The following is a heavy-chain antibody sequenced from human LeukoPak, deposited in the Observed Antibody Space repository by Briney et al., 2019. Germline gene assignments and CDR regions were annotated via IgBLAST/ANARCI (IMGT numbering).Heavy chain of an antibody. Sequence: GGSLRLSCAASGFTFSSYAMHWVRQAPGKGLEWVAVISYDGSNKYYADSVKGRFTISRDNSKNTLYLQMNSLRAEDTAVYYCARDRLMTGSAFDIWGQGTMVTVSS. J-gene: IGHJ3*02. CDR1: GFTFSSYA. D-gene: IGHD3-10*01. V-gene: IGHV3-30*04. CDR3: ARDRLMTGSAFDI. CDR2: ISYDGSNK.